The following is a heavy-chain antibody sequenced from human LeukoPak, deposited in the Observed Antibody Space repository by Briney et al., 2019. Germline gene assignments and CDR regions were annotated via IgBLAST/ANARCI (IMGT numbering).Heavy chain of an antibody. Sequence: PSETLSLTCTVSGGSISSSSYYWGWIRQPPGKGLEWIGSIYYSGSTYYNPSLKSRVTISVDTSKDQFSLKLSSVTAADTAVYYCARLPYYYETNWFDPWGQGTLVTVSS. V-gene: IGHV4-39*07. CDR1: GGSISSSSYY. CDR3: ARLPYYYETNWFDP. J-gene: IGHJ5*02. CDR2: IYYSGST. D-gene: IGHD3-22*01.